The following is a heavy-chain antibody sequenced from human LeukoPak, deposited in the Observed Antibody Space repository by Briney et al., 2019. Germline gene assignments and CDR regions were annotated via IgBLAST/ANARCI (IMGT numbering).Heavy chain of an antibody. CDR3: ARGRCWYLYNWFDP. CDR1: GGSVSSGGYY. D-gene: IGHD6-13*01. V-gene: IGHV4-61*08. CDR2: INHSGST. Sequence: PSETRSLTCTVSGGSVSSGGYYWSWIRQPPGKGLEWIGEINHSGSTNYNPSLKSRVTISVDTSKNQFSLKLSSVTAADTAVYYCARGRCWYLYNWFDPWGQGTLVTVSS. J-gene: IGHJ5*02.